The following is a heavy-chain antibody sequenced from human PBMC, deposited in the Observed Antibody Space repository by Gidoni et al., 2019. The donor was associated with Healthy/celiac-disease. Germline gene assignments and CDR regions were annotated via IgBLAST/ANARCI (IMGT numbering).Heavy chain of an antibody. D-gene: IGHD6-13*01. CDR1: GFTFTSSA. CDR2: IVVGSGNT. CDR3: AAGAIAAAGGDY. V-gene: IGHV1-58*01. Sequence: QMQLVQSGPEVKKPGTSVKVSCKASGFTFTSSAVQWVRQAIGKRLEWIGWIVVGSGNTNYAQNFQERVTITRDMSTSTAYMELSSLRSEDTAVYYCAAGAIAAAGGDYWGQGTLVTVSS. J-gene: IGHJ4*02.